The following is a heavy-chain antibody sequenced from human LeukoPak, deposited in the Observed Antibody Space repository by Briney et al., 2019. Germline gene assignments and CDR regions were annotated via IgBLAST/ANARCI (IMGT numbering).Heavy chain of an antibody. CDR1: GFIFSDYD. CDR3: ARRASFHGMDA. CDR2: VGMAGDT. V-gene: IGHV3-13*01. J-gene: IGHJ6*02. Sequence: GGSLRLSCAASGFIFSDYDMHWVRQATGKGLEWVSAVGMAGDTYYPDSVKGRFTSSRENAKNSLYLQMNSLSAEDTAVYYCARRASFHGMDAWGQGTTVTVSS.